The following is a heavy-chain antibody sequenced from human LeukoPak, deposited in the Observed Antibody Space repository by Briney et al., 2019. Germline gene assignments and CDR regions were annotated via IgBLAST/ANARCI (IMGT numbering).Heavy chain of an antibody. CDR3: ARDRRENWFDP. CDR2: VYAGGAT. Sequence: GGSLRLSCAASDVSVTDNYVTWVRQAPGKGLQWVSSVYAGGATYYADSVRGRFTISRDKSKNTVYLQMTSLRVEDTAVYYCARDRRENWFDPWGQGTLVTVSS. J-gene: IGHJ5*02. CDR1: DVSVTDNY. V-gene: IGHV3-53*01.